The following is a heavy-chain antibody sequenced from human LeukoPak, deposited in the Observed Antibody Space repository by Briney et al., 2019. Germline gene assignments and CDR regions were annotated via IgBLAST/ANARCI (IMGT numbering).Heavy chain of an antibody. CDR2: ISSSSSTI. Sequence: QPGGSLRLSCAASGFAFSSYSMNWVRQAPGKGLEWVSYISSSSSTIYYADSVKGRFTISRDNAKNSLYLQMNSLRAEDTAVYYCARVFGGTEAYYYYMDVWGKGTTVTVSS. J-gene: IGHJ6*03. CDR1: GFAFSSYS. CDR3: ARVFGGTEAYYYYMDV. V-gene: IGHV3-48*04. D-gene: IGHD4-23*01.